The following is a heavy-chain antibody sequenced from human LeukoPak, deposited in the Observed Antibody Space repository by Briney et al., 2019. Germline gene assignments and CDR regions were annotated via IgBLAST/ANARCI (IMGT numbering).Heavy chain of an antibody. CDR2: INTDGTVT. J-gene: IGHJ4*02. CDR1: GFTFSNYW. CDR3: ATKQWLAPPPDS. D-gene: IGHD6-19*01. Sequence: GGSLRLSCAASGFTFSNYWMLWVRQAPGKGLESVSRINTDGTVTTYADSVKGRFTVSRDNADNTMFLQMNSVRDEDTAVYYCATKQWLAPPPDSWGQGTPVTVSS. V-gene: IGHV3-74*01.